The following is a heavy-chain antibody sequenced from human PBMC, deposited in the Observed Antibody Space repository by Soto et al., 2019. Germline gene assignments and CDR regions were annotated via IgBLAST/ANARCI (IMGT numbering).Heavy chain of an antibody. CDR2: ISSSSNNI. CDR1: GFTLTHYS. D-gene: IGHD2-21*02. CDR3: ARDARREVTSFLNY. V-gene: IGHV3-48*02. J-gene: IGHJ4*02. Sequence: GGSLSLSCAASGFTLTHYSMNWVRQAPGKGLEWVAYISSSSNNIYYADSVKGRFTISRDNVKNSVDLQMNSLRDEDTAVYYCARDARREVTSFLNYWGPGILVTVSS.